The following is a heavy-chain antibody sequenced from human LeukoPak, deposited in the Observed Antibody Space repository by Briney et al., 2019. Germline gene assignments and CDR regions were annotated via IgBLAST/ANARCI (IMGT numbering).Heavy chain of an antibody. CDR1: GGSISSYY. CDR2: IYYSGST. V-gene: IGHV4-59*12. Sequence: SETLSLTCTVSGGSISSYYWSWIRQPPGKGLEWIGYIYYSGSTNYNPSLKSRVTMSVDTSKNQFSLKLSSVTAADTAVYYCAGRLWSASHRPFDYWGQGTLVTVSS. D-gene: IGHD3-3*01. CDR3: AGRLWSASHRPFDY. J-gene: IGHJ4*02.